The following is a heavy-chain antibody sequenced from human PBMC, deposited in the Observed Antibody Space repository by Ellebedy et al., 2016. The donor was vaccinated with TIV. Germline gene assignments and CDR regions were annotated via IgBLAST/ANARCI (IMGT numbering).Heavy chain of an antibody. CDR3: ATDEGIY. J-gene: IGHJ4*02. CDR2: IKPGGNEK. V-gene: IGHV3-7*03. D-gene: IGHD3-10*01. Sequence: GESLKISCAASGFTFSDYWMNWVRQAPGKGLEWVANIKPGGNEKFSVGSVVGRFTSSRDNANNSLYLQMGSLRAEDTAVYYCATDEGIYWGQGTLVSVSS. CDR1: GFTFSDYW.